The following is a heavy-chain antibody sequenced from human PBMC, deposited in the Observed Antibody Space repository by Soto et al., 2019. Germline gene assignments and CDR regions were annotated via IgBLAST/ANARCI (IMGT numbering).Heavy chain of an antibody. CDR1: GGTFSSYA. Sequence: SVKVSCKASGGTFSSYAISWVRQAPGQGLEWMGGIIPIFGTANYAQKFQGRVTITADESTSTAYMELSSLRSEDTAVYYCAREYSSGWFFEYWGEGTLVTVSS. V-gene: IGHV1-69*13. D-gene: IGHD6-19*01. CDR2: IIPIFGTA. CDR3: AREYSSGWFFEY. J-gene: IGHJ4*02.